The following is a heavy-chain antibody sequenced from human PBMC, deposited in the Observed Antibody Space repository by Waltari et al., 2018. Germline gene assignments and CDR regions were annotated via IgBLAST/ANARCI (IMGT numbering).Heavy chain of an antibody. J-gene: IGHJ4*02. CDR1: GGSISSGSYY. Sequence: QVQLQESGPGLVKPSQTLSLTCTVSGGSISSGSYYWSWIRQPAGKGLEWIGYIYTSGSTNYNPPLKSRVTISVDTSKNQFSLKLSSVTAADTAVYYCARVNGLGGYVDYWGQGTLVTVSS. CDR3: ARVNGLGGYVDY. V-gene: IGHV4-61*09. D-gene: IGHD3-9*01. CDR2: IYTSGST.